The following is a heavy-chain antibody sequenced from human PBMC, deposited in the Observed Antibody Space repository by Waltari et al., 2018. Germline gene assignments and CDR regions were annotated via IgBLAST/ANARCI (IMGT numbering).Heavy chain of an antibody. CDR2: ILPSGST. CDR1: GGPITSVGSS. CDR3: AGSTPDGAFDY. Sequence: QLQLQESGSGLVKPSQTLSLTCAVLGGPITSVGSSWSWIRQPPGKGLEWIGYILPSGSTYYNPSLKSRVTISVDRSKNQFSLKLSSVTAADTAVYYCAGSTPDGAFDYWGQGTLVTVSS. J-gene: IGHJ4*02. D-gene: IGHD2-15*01. V-gene: IGHV4-30-2*01.